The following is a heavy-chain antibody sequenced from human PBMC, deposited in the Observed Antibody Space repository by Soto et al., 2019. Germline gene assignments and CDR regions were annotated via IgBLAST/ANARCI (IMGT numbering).Heavy chain of an antibody. Sequence: TSETLSLTCTVSGGSISSGDYYWSWIRQPPGKGLEWIGYIYYSGSTYYNPSLKSRVTISVDTSKNQFSLKLSSVTAADTAVYYCARDPNYYDSSGYFWYFDLWGRGTLVTVSS. CDR2: IYYSGST. V-gene: IGHV4-30-4*01. D-gene: IGHD3-22*01. J-gene: IGHJ2*01. CDR3: ARDPNYYDSSGYFWYFDL. CDR1: GGSISSGDYY.